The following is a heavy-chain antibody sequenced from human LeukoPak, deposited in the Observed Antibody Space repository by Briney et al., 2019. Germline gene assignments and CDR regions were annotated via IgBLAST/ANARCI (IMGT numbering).Heavy chain of an antibody. CDR3: AKYISVWYGIDY. J-gene: IGHJ4*02. CDR1: GFTFSSCA. V-gene: IGHV3-23*01. D-gene: IGHD6-19*01. Sequence: PGGSLRLSCAASGFTFSSCAMGWVRQAPGKGLEWVSGISGSGGNKFYADSVKGRFTISRDNSKNTLYLQINSLSAEDTAIYYCAKYISVWYGIDYWGQGTLVTVSS. CDR2: ISGSGGNK.